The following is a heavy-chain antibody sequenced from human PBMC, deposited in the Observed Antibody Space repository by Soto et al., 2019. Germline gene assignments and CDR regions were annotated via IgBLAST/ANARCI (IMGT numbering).Heavy chain of an antibody. CDR3: ARGVFGVVYAFDI. CDR1: GDSISRNNW. CDR2: IYHSGST. D-gene: IGHD3-3*01. Sequence: SETLSLTCAISGDSISRNNWWSWVRQPPGKGLEWIGEIYHSGSTDYSPSLRSRLTISVDKSRNEVSLKLTSVTAADTAVYYCARGVFGVVYAFDIWGQGTMVTVS. V-gene: IGHV4-4*02. J-gene: IGHJ3*02.